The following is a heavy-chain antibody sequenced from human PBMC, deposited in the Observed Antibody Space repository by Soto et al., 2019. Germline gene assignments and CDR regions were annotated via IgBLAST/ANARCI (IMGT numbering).Heavy chain of an antibody. Sequence: GGSLRLSCAASGFTFSSYAMSWVRQAPGKGLEWVSAISGSGGTTYYADSVKGRFTISRDNSKNTLYLQINSLRAEDTALYYCAKGRSTGYNSGGHYWGQGTLVTVSS. D-gene: IGHD6-19*01. J-gene: IGHJ4*02. CDR1: GFTFSSYA. CDR2: ISGSGGTT. V-gene: IGHV3-23*01. CDR3: AKGRSTGYNSGGHY.